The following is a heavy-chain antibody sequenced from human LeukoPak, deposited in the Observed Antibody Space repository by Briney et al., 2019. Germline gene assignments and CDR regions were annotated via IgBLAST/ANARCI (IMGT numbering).Heavy chain of an antibody. V-gene: IGHV4-59*01. CDR3: AREWASDAFDI. CDR2: IYYSGST. CDR1: GGSISSYY. Sequence: SETLSLTCTVSGGSISSYYWSWIRQPPGKGLEWIGYIYYSGSTNYNPSLKSRVTISVDTSKNQFSLKLSSVTAADTAVYYCAREWASDAFDIWDQGTMVTVSS. J-gene: IGHJ3*02. D-gene: IGHD1-26*01.